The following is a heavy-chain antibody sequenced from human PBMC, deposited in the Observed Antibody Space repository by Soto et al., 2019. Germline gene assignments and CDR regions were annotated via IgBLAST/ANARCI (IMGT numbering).Heavy chain of an antibody. Sequence: QVQLVESGGGVVQPGRSLRLSCAASGFTFSSYAMHWVRQAPGKGLEWVAVISYDGSNKYYADSVKGRFTISRDNSKNTLYLQMNSLRAEDTAVYYCARDYTIRYSGYDPNYYYYGMDVWGQGTTVTVSS. D-gene: IGHD5-12*01. CDR2: ISYDGSNK. CDR3: ARDYTIRYSGYDPNYYYYGMDV. CDR1: GFTFSSYA. V-gene: IGHV3-30-3*01. J-gene: IGHJ6*02.